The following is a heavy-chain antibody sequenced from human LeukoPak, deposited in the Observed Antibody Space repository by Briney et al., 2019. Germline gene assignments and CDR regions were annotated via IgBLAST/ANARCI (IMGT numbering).Heavy chain of an antibody. D-gene: IGHD3-22*01. CDR2: ISGSGGST. Sequence: PGGSLRLSCAASGSTFSSYAMSWVRQAPGKGLEWVSAISGSGGSTYYADSVKGRFTISRDNSKNTLYLQMNSLRAEDTAVYYCAKHRRHYDSSGYYSCYFDYWGQGTLVTVSS. V-gene: IGHV3-23*01. J-gene: IGHJ4*02. CDR3: AKHRRHYDSSGYYSCYFDY. CDR1: GSTFSSYA.